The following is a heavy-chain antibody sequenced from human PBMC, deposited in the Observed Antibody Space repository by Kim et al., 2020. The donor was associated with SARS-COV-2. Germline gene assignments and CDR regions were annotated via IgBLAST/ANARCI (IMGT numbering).Heavy chain of an antibody. CDR2: IYYSGST. CDR1: GGSISSYY. Sequence: SETLSLTCTVSGGSISSYYWSWIRQPPGKGLEWIGYIYYSGSTNYNPSLKSRVTISVDTSKNQFSLKLSSVTAADTAVYYCARVDASVAETYYYYGMDVWGQGTTVTVSS. CDR3: ARVDASVAETYYYYGMDV. V-gene: IGHV4-59*01. D-gene: IGHD6-19*01. J-gene: IGHJ6*02.